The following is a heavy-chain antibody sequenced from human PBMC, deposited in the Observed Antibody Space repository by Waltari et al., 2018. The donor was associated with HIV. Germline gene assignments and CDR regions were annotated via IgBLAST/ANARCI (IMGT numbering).Heavy chain of an antibody. Sequence: QVQLQPWGAGLLKPSETLSPTCAVYGGSFRGYYCSWIRQPPGKGLEWIWEINHRGSTNYNPSLKSRVTISVDTSKNQFSLKLSSVTAADTAVFYCARRGRAAASDYWGQGTLVTVSS. CDR3: ARRGRAAASDY. V-gene: IGHV4-34*01. CDR1: GGSFRGYY. D-gene: IGHD6-13*01. CDR2: INHRGST. J-gene: IGHJ4*02.